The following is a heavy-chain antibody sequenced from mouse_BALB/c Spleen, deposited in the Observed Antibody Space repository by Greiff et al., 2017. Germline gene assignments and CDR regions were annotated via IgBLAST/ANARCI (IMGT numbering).Heavy chain of an antibody. Sequence: VQLQQSGPELVRPGESVKISCKGSGYTFTDYAMHWVKQSHAKSLEWIGVISIYYDNTNYNQKFKGKATMTVDKSSSTAYMELARLTSEDSAIYYCARNWDYGSSSGYFGYWGQGTTLTVSS. V-gene: IGHV1-67*01. CDR1: GYTFTDYA. J-gene: IGHJ2*01. CDR3: ARNWDYGSSSGYFGY. D-gene: IGHD1-1*01. CDR2: ISIYYDNT.